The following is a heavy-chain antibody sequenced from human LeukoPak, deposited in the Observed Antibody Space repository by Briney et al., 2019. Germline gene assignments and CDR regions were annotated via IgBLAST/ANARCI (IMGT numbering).Heavy chain of an antibody. D-gene: IGHD6-6*01. Sequence: PGASLRLSCGASGFIFSNYWMSWVRQAPGKGLEWVANIKQDGTVKYYVDSVKGRFTISRDNAKNSLYLQMNSLRVEDTAVYYCARIGYSSSSLDYWGQGTLVTVSS. V-gene: IGHV3-7*01. CDR2: IKQDGTVK. CDR3: ARIGYSSSSLDY. J-gene: IGHJ4*02. CDR1: GFIFSNYW.